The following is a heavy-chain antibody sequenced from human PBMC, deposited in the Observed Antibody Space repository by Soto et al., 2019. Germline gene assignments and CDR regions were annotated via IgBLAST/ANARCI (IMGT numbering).Heavy chain of an antibody. CDR3: VRCWGTGDGSNLGYNWLDP. CDR1: GFTFSSYP. J-gene: IGHJ5*02. Sequence: PGGSLILSCAASGFTFSSYPMHWVRQAPGKGLEWVAVISYDETSKYYADSVKGRFTISRDNSKNTLYLQMNSLRAEDTAVYYCVRCWGTGDGSNLGYNWLDPWGQGTLVTVSS. V-gene: IGHV3-30-3*01. D-gene: IGHD1-1*01. CDR2: ISYDETSK.